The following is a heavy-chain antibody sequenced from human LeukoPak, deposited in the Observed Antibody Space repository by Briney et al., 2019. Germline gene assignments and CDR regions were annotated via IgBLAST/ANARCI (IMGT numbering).Heavy chain of an antibody. CDR1: GGSISSGVYY. V-gene: IGHV4-31*03. D-gene: IGHD3-22*01. CDR3: ARADSSGYSYFDY. J-gene: IGHJ4*02. Sequence: SQTLSLTCTVSGGSISSGVYYWSWIRQHPGMGLEWIGYIYYSGSTYYNPSLKSRVTISVDTSNNQFSLKLSSVTDADTAVYYCARADSSGYSYFDYWGQGTLVTVSS. CDR2: IYYSGST.